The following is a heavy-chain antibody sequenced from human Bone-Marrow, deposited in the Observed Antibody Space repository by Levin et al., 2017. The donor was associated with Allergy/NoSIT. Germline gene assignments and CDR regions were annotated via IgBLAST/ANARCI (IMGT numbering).Heavy chain of an antibody. CDR2: ITHSGGT. J-gene: IGHJ4*02. D-gene: IGHD1-26*01. V-gene: IGHV4-34*01. Sequence: SCTVYGASFNSYWWTWLRQPPGKGLEWIGEITHSGGTNYHPSLASRVVISVDASKNQFSLKLSSVTAADTGVYYCARVKGGTYRSFDYWGQGSPVTVSS. CDR1: GASFNSYW. CDR3: ARVKGGTYRSFDY.